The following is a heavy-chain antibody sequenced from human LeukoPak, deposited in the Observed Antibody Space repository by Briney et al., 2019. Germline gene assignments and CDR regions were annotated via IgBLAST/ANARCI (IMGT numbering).Heavy chain of an antibody. CDR2: IYHSGST. V-gene: IGHV4-30-2*01. J-gene: IGHJ3*02. Sequence: PSQTLSLTCAVSGGSISSGGYSWSWIRQPPGKGLEWIGYIYHSGSTYYNPSLKSRVTISVDRSKNQFSLKLSSVTAADTAVYYCARSGLYGDHEDAFDIWGQGTMVTVSS. D-gene: IGHD4-17*01. CDR1: GGSISSGGYS. CDR3: ARSGLYGDHEDAFDI.